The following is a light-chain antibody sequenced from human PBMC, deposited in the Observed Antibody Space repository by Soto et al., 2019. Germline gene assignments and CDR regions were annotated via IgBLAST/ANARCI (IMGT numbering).Light chain of an antibody. J-gene: IGLJ1*01. Sequence: QXVLTQPRSVSGSPGQSVTISCTGTSSDVGYYNYVSWYQQHPGTAPKLMIYDVSMRPSGVPDRFSGSKSGNTASLTISGLQAEDEADYYCCSYAGSYTFYVFGTGTKVTVL. CDR2: DVS. CDR3: CSYAGSYTFYV. CDR1: SSDVGYYNY. V-gene: IGLV2-11*01.